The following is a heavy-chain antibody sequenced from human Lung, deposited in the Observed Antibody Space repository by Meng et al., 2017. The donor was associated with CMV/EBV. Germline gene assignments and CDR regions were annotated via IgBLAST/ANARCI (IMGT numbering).Heavy chain of an antibody. J-gene: IGHJ6*02. D-gene: IGHD3-16*01. Sequence: FTVSSYAMSWVRQAPGKGLEWVSAISGSGGNTYYADFVKGQFTISRDNFKNTLHLQMNGLRADDTAVYYCAKAVADAGYSHYDMDVWGQGTTVTVSS. CDR1: FTVSSYA. CDR3: AKAVADAGYSHYDMDV. V-gene: IGHV3-23*01. CDR2: ISGSGGNT.